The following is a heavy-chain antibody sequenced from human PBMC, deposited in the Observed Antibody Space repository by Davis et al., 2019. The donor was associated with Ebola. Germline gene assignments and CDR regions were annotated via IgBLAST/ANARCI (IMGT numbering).Heavy chain of an antibody. V-gene: IGHV3-21*05. Sequence: GGSLRLSCAASGFIFGSYEMNWARQAPGKGLEWLSYISSSGDSRVYADSVKGRFTISRDNAKNSLYLQMNSLRAEDTAVYYCVRHYSTVWYHYDYFDYWGLGALVTVSS. D-gene: IGHD6-19*01. J-gene: IGHJ4*02. CDR2: ISSSGDSR. CDR1: GFIFGSYE. CDR3: VRHYSTVWYHYDYFDY.